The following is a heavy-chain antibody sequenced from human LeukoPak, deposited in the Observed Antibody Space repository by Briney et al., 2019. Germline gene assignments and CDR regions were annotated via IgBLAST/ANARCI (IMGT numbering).Heavy chain of an antibody. CDR3: ASAFYDYIWGSYRFSPITYFDY. J-gene: IGHJ4*02. V-gene: IGHV4-34*01. CDR1: GGSLSGYY. Sequence: SETLSLTCAVYGGSLSGYYWSWIRQPPGKGLEWIGEINHSGSTNYNPSLKSRVTISVDTSKNQFSLKLSSVTAADTAVYYCASAFYDYIWGSYRFSPITYFDYWGQGTLVTVSS. CDR2: INHSGST. D-gene: IGHD3-16*02.